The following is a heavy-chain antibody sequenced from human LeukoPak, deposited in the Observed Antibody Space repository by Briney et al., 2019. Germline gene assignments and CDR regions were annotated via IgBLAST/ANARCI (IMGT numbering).Heavy chain of an antibody. Sequence: PSETLSLTCAVYGGSFSGYYWSWIRQPPGKGLEWIGEINHSGGTNYNPSLKSRVTISVDTSKNQFSLKLSSVTAADTAVYYCARRGSYDFWSGYYIKWFDPWGQGTLVTVSS. CDR1: GGSFSGYY. CDR2: INHSGGT. V-gene: IGHV4-34*01. J-gene: IGHJ5*02. D-gene: IGHD3-3*01. CDR3: ARRGSYDFWSGYYIKWFDP.